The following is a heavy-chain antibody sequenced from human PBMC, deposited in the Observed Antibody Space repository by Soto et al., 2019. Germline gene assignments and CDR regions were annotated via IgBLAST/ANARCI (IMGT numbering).Heavy chain of an antibody. CDR2: ISGDGGST. CDR1: GFTFDDYA. Sequence: GGSLRLSCAASGFTFDDYAMHWVRQAPGKGLEWVSLISGDGGSTYYADSVKGRFTISRDNSKNSLYLQMNSLRTEDTALYYWAKGPQGGLNWFDPWGQGTMVTVSS. D-gene: IGHD3-16*01. J-gene: IGHJ5*02. V-gene: IGHV3-43*02. CDR3: AKGPQGGLNWFDP.